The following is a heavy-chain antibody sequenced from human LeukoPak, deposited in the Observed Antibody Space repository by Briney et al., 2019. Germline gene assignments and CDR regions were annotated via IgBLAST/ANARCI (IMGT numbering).Heavy chain of an antibody. J-gene: IGHJ5*02. CDR3: AREWDAYDRYRYNWFDP. V-gene: IGHV1-2*02. D-gene: IGHD3-16*02. Sequence: ASVKVSCKASGYTFTGHYIHWVRRAPGQGLEWMGWINPNNGGTNYAQKFQDRVTMTRDTSITTAYMELSRLRSDDTAVYYCAREWDAYDRYRYNWFDPWGQGTLVTVSS. CDR1: GYTFTGHY. CDR2: INPNNGGT.